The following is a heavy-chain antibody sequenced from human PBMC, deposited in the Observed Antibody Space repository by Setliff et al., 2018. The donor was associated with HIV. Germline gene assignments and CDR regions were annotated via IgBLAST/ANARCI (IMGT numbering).Heavy chain of an antibody. J-gene: IGHJ4*02. Sequence: ASVKVSCKASGYTFTSYYIHWVRQAPGQGLEWMGINNPSGGSTTYAQKFQGRVTMTRDTSTNTLYMELSSLRSDDTAVYYCARDGGYNDRSDFFDYWGQGTLVTVSS. CDR2: NNPSGGST. CDR1: GYTFTSYY. CDR3: ARDGGYNDRSDFFDY. D-gene: IGHD1-26*01. V-gene: IGHV1-46*01.